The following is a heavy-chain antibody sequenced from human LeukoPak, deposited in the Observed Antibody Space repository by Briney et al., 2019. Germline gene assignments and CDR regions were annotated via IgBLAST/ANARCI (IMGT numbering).Heavy chain of an antibody. CDR3: AKDSVTKYDFWSGPTYFVDY. J-gene: IGHJ4*02. Sequence: QTGGSLRLSCAASGFTFSSYAMSWVRQAPGKGLEWVSAISGSGGSTYYADSVKGRFTISRDNSKNTLYLQMNSLRAEDTAVCYCAKDSVTKYDFWSGPTYFVDYWGQGTLVTVSS. D-gene: IGHD3-3*01. V-gene: IGHV3-23*01. CDR1: GFTFSSYA. CDR2: ISGSGGST.